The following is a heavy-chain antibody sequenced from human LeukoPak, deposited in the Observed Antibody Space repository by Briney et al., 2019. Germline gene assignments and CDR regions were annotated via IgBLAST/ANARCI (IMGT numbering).Heavy chain of an antibody. J-gene: IGHJ4*02. CDR1: GYTFTSYY. V-gene: IGHV1-46*01. CDR2: INPSGGST. CDR3: ARRTYPIYYFDY. Sequence: ASVKVSCKASGYTFTSYYMHWVRQAPGQGLEWMGIINPSGGSTSYAQKFQGRVTMTRDMSTSTVYMELSSLRSGDTAVYYCARRTYPIYYFDYWGQGTLVTVSS. D-gene: IGHD1-1*01.